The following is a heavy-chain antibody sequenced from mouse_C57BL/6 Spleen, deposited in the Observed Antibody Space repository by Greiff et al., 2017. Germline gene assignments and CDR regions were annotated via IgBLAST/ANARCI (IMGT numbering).Heavy chain of an antibody. CDR1: GYTFTSYW. CDR3: ARGTTVVAEYFDV. CDR2: LNPSSGYT. V-gene: IGHV1-7*01. J-gene: IGHJ1*03. Sequence: VQLQESGAELAKPGASVKLSCKASGYTFTSYWMPWVKQRPGQGLEWIGNLNPSSGYTKYNQKFKDKATVTADKSSSTAYLQLSSLTYEDSAVYYCARGTTVVAEYFDVWGTGTTVTVSS. D-gene: IGHD1-1*01.